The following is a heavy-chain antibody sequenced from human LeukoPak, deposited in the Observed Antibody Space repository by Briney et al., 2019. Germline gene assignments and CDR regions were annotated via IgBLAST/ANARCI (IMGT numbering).Heavy chain of an antibody. CDR3: AKHVLRFLEWLSPFDY. Sequence: GGSLRLSCAASGFTFSSYAMSWVRQAPGKGLEWVSAISGSGGSTYYADSVKGRFTISRDNSKNTLYLQMNSLRAEDTAVYYCAKHVLRFLEWLSPFDYWGKRTLVTVSS. CDR2: ISGSGGST. J-gene: IGHJ4*02. V-gene: IGHV3-23*01. D-gene: IGHD3-3*01. CDR1: GFTFSSYA.